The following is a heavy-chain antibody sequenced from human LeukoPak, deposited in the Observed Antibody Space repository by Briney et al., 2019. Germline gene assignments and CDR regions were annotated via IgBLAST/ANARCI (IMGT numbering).Heavy chain of an antibody. J-gene: IGHJ4*02. V-gene: IGHV4-38-2*02. CDR1: GYSISSANC. Sequence: SETLSLTCTVSGYSISSANCWAWIRQPPGKALEWIGSIYHSGSTYYNSSLKSRVTISVDTSKNEFSLKLSSVTAADTAVYYCARSGSSGYYPTRGYYFDYWGQGTLVTVSS. D-gene: IGHD3-22*01. CDR3: ARSGSSGYYPTRGYYFDY. CDR2: IYHSGST.